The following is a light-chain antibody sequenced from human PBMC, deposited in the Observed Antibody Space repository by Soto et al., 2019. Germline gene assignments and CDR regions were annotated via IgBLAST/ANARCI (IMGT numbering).Light chain of an antibody. CDR2: DAS. CDR1: QNINDY. V-gene: IGKV1-5*01. J-gene: IGKJ1*01. Sequence: DIQMTQSPSTLSASVGDRVTITCRTSQNINDYLAWYQQKPGMSPKLLIYDASTLDSGVPSRFSGSGSRTQFTLTISGLQPDDLATYFCQQYNSHRTFGQGTQVQIK. CDR3: QQYNSHRT.